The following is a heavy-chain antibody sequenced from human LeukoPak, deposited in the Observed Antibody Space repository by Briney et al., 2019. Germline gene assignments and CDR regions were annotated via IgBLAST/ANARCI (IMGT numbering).Heavy chain of an antibody. D-gene: IGHD1-26*01. CDR1: GASISGSGYY. V-gene: IGHV4-39*01. CDR3: AKSGGYGLIDY. J-gene: IGHJ4*02. Sequence: SETLSLTCTVSGASISGSGYYWGWIRQPPGKRLEWIGSIYSSGSTYYNASLQSQVTISIETSKNQISLRLNSVTAADTAMYYCAKSGGYGLIDYWGQGTLVTVSS. CDR2: IYSSGST.